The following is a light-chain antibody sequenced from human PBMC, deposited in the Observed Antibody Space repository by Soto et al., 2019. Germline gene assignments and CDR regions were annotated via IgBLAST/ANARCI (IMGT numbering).Light chain of an antibody. CDR2: EAS. Sequence: DIQMTQSPSTLSASVGDRVTITCRASQSISGSLAWYQQKPGKAPKLLIYEASNLNSGVPTRFRGSGSGTESTLAMSCLQPDDSASYYCQQYNGFWTFGQGTRVEIK. CDR1: QSISGS. CDR3: QQYNGFWT. V-gene: IGKV1-5*03. J-gene: IGKJ1*01.